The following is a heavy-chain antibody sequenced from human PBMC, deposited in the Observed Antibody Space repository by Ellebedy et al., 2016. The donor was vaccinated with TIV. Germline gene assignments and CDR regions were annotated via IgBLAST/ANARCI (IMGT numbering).Heavy chain of an antibody. CDR1: GYTFTSYY. CDR2: INPSGGST. D-gene: IGHD2-21*01. V-gene: IGHV1-46*01. CDR3: ARDRIEGVETHAFDI. Sequence: ASVKVSCXASGYTFTSYYMHWVRQAPGQGLEWMGIINPSGGSTSYAQKFQGRVTMTRDTSTSTVYMELSSLRSEDTAVYYCARDRIEGVETHAFDIWGQGTMVTVSS. J-gene: IGHJ3*02.